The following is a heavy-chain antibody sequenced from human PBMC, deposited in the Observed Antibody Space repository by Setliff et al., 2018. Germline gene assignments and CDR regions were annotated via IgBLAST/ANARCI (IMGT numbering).Heavy chain of an antibody. Sequence: PGGSLRLSCAASGFTVTDNYMSWVRQAPGKGLECVSIIYSGGSTYYGDSVKGRFTISRDKSKNTVCLQMNSLRAEDTAVYYCAGQGPIFGSGLIPGFDQWGQGTMVTVSS. V-gene: IGHV3-66*04. D-gene: IGHD3-3*01. J-gene: IGHJ4*02. CDR3: AGQGPIFGSGLIPGFDQ. CDR2: IYSGGST. CDR1: GFTVTDNY.